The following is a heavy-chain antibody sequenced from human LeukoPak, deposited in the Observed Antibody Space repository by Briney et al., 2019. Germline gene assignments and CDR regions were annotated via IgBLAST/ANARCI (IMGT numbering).Heavy chain of an antibody. CDR3: ARLSAMVRGPEDIFYFEF. D-gene: IGHD3-10*01. Sequence: GGSLRLSCAASGFTFSSYSMNSVRQAPGKGLEWVSSISSTSSYIYYADSVKGRFTVSSHIAKQSVFLQMNSLRAEDTAVYYCARLSAMVRGPEDIFYFEFWGLGTLVTVSA. CDR2: ISSTSSYI. J-gene: IGHJ4*02. V-gene: IGHV3-21*01. CDR1: GFTFSSYS.